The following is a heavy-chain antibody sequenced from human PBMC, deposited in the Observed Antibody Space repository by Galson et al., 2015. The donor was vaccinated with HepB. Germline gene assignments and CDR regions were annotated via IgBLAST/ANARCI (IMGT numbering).Heavy chain of an antibody. CDR2: ISYDGSNK. CDR1: GFTFSSYG. V-gene: IGHV3-30*18. Sequence: SLRLSCAASGFTFSSYGMHWVRQAPGKGLEWVAVISYDGSNKYYADSVKGRFTISRDNSKNTLYLQMNSLRAEDTAVYYCAKDFLGIAVAGMGYWGQGTLVTVSS. J-gene: IGHJ4*02. D-gene: IGHD6-19*01. CDR3: AKDFLGIAVAGMGY.